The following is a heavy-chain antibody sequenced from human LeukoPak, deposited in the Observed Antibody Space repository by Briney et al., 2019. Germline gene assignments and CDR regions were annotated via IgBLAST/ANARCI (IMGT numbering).Heavy chain of an antibody. Sequence: PDGSPRLSCAASGFSFSSYTMNWVRQAPGKGLEWVSIISSSSSYIYYADSVKGRFTISRDNAKNALYLQMNSLRVEDTAVYYCARDGRCGGDCYASWGQGTLVTVSS. CDR2: ISSSSSYI. CDR1: GFSFSSYT. D-gene: IGHD2-21*02. CDR3: ARDGRCGGDCYAS. V-gene: IGHV3-21*01. J-gene: IGHJ4*02.